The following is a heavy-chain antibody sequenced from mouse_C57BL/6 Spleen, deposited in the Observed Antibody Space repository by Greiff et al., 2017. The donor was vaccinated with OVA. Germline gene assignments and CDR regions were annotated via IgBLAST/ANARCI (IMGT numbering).Heavy chain of an antibody. Sequence: VQLQQSGAELVRPGASVTLSCKASGYTFTAYEMHWVKQTPVHGLEWIGAIDPETGGTAYNQKFKGKAILTADKSSSTAYMELRSLTSEDSAVYYCTRDGSSHWYFDVWGTGTTVTVAS. CDR1: GYTFTAYE. J-gene: IGHJ1*03. V-gene: IGHV1-15*01. CDR2: IDPETGGT. D-gene: IGHD1-1*01. CDR3: TRDGSSHWYFDV.